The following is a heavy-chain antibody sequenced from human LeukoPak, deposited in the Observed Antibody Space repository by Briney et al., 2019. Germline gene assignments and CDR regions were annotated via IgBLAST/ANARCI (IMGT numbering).Heavy chain of an antibody. V-gene: IGHV3-30*04. Sequence: GGSLRLSCAASGFTFSNYAMHWVRQAPGKGLEWVAVISYDGSKKDYADSVKGRFTISRDNSKNTLYLQMNSLRAEDTAVYYCARETAVTGSYYFDYWGQGSLVTVSS. J-gene: IGHJ4*02. CDR1: GFTFSNYA. CDR2: ISYDGSKK. D-gene: IGHD6-19*01. CDR3: ARETAVTGSYYFDY.